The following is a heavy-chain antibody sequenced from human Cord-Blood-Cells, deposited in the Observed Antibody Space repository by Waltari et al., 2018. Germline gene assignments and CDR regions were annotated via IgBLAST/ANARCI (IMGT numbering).Heavy chain of an antibody. CDR3: ARVPYSGYDFDY. CDR2: ISSSGSTI. Sequence: EVQLVESGGGLVQPGGTLRLSCEASGFTFSSYEMTWVRQAPGKGLEWVSYISSSGSTIYYADSVKGRFTISRDNAKNSLYLQMNSLRAEDTAVYYCARVPYSGYDFDYWGQGTLVTVSS. CDR1: GFTFSSYE. V-gene: IGHV3-48*03. J-gene: IGHJ4*02. D-gene: IGHD5-12*01.